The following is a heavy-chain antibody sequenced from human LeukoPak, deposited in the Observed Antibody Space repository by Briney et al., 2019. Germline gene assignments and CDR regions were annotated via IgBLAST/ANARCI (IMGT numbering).Heavy chain of an antibody. V-gene: IGHV1-24*01. CDR3: ATSKDYYDSSGPLYYGMDV. J-gene: IGHJ6*02. Sequence: ASVKVSCKVSGYTLTELSMHWVRQAPGKGLEWMGGFDPEDGETIYAQKFQGRVTMTEDTSTDTAYMELSSLRSEDTAVYYCATSKDYYDSSGPLYYGMDVWGQGTTVTVSS. CDR2: FDPEDGET. CDR1: GYTLTELS. D-gene: IGHD3-22*01.